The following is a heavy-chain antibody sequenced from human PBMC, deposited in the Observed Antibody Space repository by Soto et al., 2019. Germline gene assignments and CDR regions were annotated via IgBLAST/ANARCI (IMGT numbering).Heavy chain of an antibody. CDR1: GGSISSDGYS. CDR3: AREVGWGAFDI. Sequence: SETLSLTCAVSGGSISSDGYSWSWIRQPPGKGLEWIGYIYHSGSTYYNPSLKSRVTISVDRSKNQFSLKLSSVTAADTAVYYCAREVGWGAFDIWGQGTMVTVSS. CDR2: IYHSGST. D-gene: IGHD1-26*01. V-gene: IGHV4-30-2*01. J-gene: IGHJ3*02.